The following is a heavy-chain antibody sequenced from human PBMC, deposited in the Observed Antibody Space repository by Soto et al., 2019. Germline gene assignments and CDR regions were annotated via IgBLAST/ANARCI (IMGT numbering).Heavy chain of an antibody. Sequence: EVQLVESGGGLVQPGGSLRLSCAASGFTFSSYWMSWVRQAPGKGLEWVANIKQDGSEKYYVDSVKGRFTISRDNAKNSLYLQRNSLRAEDTAVYYCARLSLGECFDYWGQGTLVTVSS. CDR2: IKQDGSEK. J-gene: IGHJ4*02. V-gene: IGHV3-7*01. CDR3: ARLSLGECFDY. CDR1: GFTFSSYW. D-gene: IGHD3-10*01.